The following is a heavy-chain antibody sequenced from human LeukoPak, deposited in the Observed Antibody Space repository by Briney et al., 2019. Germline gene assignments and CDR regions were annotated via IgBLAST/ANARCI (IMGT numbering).Heavy chain of an antibody. J-gene: IGHJ3*02. CDR3: ARRDCSSTSCYGPYDAFDI. CDR1: GGSISSYY. D-gene: IGHD2-2*01. CDR2: IYYSGST. Sequence: PSETLSLTCSVSGGSISSYYWSWIRQPPGKGLEWIGYIYYSGSTNYNPSLKSRVTISVDKSKNQFSLKLSSVTAADTAVYYCARRDCSSTSCYGPYDAFDIWGQGTMVTVSS. V-gene: IGHV4-59*12.